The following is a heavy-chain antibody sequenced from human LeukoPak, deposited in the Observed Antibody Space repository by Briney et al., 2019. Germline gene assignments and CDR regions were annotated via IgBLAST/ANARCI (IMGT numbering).Heavy chain of an antibody. Sequence: SETLSLTCTVSGGSISPFYWNWIRQPPGKGLEGIGYIYYTGGTSYSPSLNSRATISVDTSKNQISLKLNSVTAADTAVYYCAREGGFYRPLDYSGQGTLVTVSS. CDR1: GGSISPFY. V-gene: IGHV4-59*12. D-gene: IGHD3-3*01. CDR3: AREGGFYRPLDY. CDR2: IYYTGGT. J-gene: IGHJ4*02.